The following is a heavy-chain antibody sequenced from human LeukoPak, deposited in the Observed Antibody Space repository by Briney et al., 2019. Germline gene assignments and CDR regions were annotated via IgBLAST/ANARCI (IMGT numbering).Heavy chain of an antibody. Sequence: IPSETLSLTCTVSGGSISSSSYYWGWIRQPPGKGLEWIGSIYYSGSTYYNPSLKSRVTISVDTSKNQFSLKLSSVTAADTAVYYCARHTAVAGPQDLFDYWGQGTLVTVSS. D-gene: IGHD6-19*01. CDR3: ARHTAVAGPQDLFDY. CDR2: IYYSGST. J-gene: IGHJ4*02. V-gene: IGHV4-39*01. CDR1: GGSISSSSYY.